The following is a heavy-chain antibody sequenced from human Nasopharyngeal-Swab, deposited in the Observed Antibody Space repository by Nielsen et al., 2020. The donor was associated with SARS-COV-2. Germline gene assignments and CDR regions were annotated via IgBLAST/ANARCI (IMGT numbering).Heavy chain of an antibody. CDR2: ISGSGGST. Sequence: GESLKISCAASGFTFSRYAMSWVRQAPGKGLEWVSAISGSGGSTYYADSVKGRFTISRDNSKNTLYLQMNSLRAEDTAVYYCAKDLSSSSWPDDYWGQGTLVTVSS. J-gene: IGHJ4*02. V-gene: IGHV3-23*01. D-gene: IGHD6-13*01. CDR3: AKDLSSSSWPDDY. CDR1: GFTFSRYA.